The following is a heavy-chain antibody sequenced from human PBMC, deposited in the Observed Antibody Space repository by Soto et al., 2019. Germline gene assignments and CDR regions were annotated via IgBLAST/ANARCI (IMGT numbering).Heavy chain of an antibody. V-gene: IGHV3-64*02. CDR3: VRPGAFDI. Sequence: GGSLRLSCAASGFTFSHSSMHWVRQTPGKRLEFVSAISSTGHNTYYADSVRGRFTISRDNSKNTVDLQMGSLRPEDMAVYYCVRPGAFDIWGRGTMVTVSS. CDR1: GFTFSHSS. CDR2: ISSTGHNT. J-gene: IGHJ3*02.